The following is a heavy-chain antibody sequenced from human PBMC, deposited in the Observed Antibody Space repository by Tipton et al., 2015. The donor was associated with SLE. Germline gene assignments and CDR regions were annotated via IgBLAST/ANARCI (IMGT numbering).Heavy chain of an antibody. CDR1: GGSLSHYF. J-gene: IGHJ5*02. D-gene: IGHD2-15*01. V-gene: IGHV4-34*01. CDR3: ARDGRGYCDNSGCSEYNWFDP. Sequence: TLSLTCEVNGGSLSHYFWSWIRQAPGKGLEWIGEINYIGRTNFNPSLKSRVTISLDTSRTQFSLKLSSVTAADTAVYYCARDGRGYCDNSGCSEYNWFDPWGQGTLVTVSS. CDR2: INYIGRT.